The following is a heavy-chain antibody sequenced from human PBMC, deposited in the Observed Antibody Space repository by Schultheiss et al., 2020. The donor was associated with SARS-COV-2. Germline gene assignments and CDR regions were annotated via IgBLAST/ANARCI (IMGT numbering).Heavy chain of an antibody. CDR2: INPNSGGT. Sequence: ASVKVSCKASGYTFTSYGISWVRQAPGQGLEWMGRINPNSGGTNYAQKFQGRVTMTRDTSISTAYMELRSLRSDDTAVYYCATSSSWYLGFDYWGQGTLVTVSS. D-gene: IGHD6-13*01. V-gene: IGHV1-2*06. CDR3: ATSSSWYLGFDY. J-gene: IGHJ4*02. CDR1: GYTFTSYG.